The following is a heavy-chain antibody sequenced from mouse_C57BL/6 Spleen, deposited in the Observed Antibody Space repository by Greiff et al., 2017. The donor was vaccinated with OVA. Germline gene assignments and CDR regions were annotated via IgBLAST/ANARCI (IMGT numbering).Heavy chain of an antibody. J-gene: IGHJ2*01. D-gene: IGHD3-2*02. CDR2: IYPGSGST. CDR3: ARKGTAQPHFDY. CDR1: GYTFTSYW. Sequence: VQLQQPGAELVKPGASVKMSCKASGYTFTSYWLTWVKQRPGQGLEWIGDIYPGSGSTNYNEKFKSKATLTVDTSSSTAYMQLSSLTSEDSAVYDCARKGTAQPHFDYWGQGTTLTVSS. V-gene: IGHV1-55*01.